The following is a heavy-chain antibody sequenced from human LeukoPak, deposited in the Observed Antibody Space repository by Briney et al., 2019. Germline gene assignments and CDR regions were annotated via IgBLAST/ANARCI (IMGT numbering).Heavy chain of an antibody. J-gene: IGHJ4*02. V-gene: IGHV1-69*06. CDR2: IIPIFGTA. CDR3: AREFHYGSLSEFDY. Sequence: ASVKVSCKASGGTFSSYAISWVRQAPGQGLEWMGGIIPIFGTANYAQKFQGRVTITADKSTSTAYMELSSLRSEDTAVYYCAREFHYGSLSEFDYWGQGTLVTVSS. CDR1: GGTFSSYA. D-gene: IGHD4-17*01.